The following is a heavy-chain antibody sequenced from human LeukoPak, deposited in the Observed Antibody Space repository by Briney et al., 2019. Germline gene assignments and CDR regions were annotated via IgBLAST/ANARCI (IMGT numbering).Heavy chain of an antibody. V-gene: IGHV4-31*03. D-gene: IGHD2-2*01. CDR3: ARGYCSSTSCYYSWFDP. CDR1: GGSISSGGYY. CDR2: IYYSGST. Sequence: PSETLSLTCTVSGGSISSGGYYWSWIRQHPGKGLEWIGYIYYSGSTYYNPSLKSRVTISLDTSKNQFSLKLSSVTAADTAVYYCARGYCSSTSCYYSWFDPWGQGTLVTVSS. J-gene: IGHJ5*02.